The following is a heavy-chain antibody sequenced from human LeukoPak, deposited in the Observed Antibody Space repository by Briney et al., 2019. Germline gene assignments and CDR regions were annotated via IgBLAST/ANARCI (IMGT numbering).Heavy chain of an antibody. V-gene: IGHV4-39*07. Sequence: SETLSLTCTVSGGSISSSSYYWGWIRQPPGKGLEWIGSIYYSGSTYYNPSLKSRVTISVDTSKNQFSLKLSSVTAADTAVYYCARIVPAALNWFDPWGQGTLVTVSS. CDR3: ARIVPAALNWFDP. CDR2: IYYSGST. D-gene: IGHD2-2*01. CDR1: GGSISSSSYY. J-gene: IGHJ5*02.